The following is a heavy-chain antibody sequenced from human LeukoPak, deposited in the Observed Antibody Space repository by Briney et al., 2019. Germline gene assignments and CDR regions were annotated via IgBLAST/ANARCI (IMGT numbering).Heavy chain of an antibody. Sequence: GGSLRLSCAAPGFAFRTYWMAWVRQAPGKGLEWVATIEQDGSERYYVDSVKGRFTISSDNAKNSLYVQMNSLRGEDTAVDYCAGARGWGFSAWGQGTLVTVSS. D-gene: IGHD3-16*01. CDR1: GFAFRTYW. CDR3: AGARGWGFSA. J-gene: IGHJ5*01. V-gene: IGHV3-7*01. CDR2: IEQDGSER.